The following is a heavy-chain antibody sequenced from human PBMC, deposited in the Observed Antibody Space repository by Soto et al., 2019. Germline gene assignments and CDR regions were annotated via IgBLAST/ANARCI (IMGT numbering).Heavy chain of an antibody. CDR1: GYTLTELS. V-gene: IGHV1-24*01. CDR2: FNPDNGDT. J-gene: IGHJ6*02. D-gene: IGHD4-17*01. Sequence: GASVKVSCKVSGYTLTELSMHWVRQAPGQGLEWMGWFNPDNGDTIYAQKFQGRVTMTEDTSTDTAYMELSSLRSEDTAVYYCATVDYGDYVTNYYYGMDVWGQGTTVTVSS. CDR3: ATVDYGDYVTNYYYGMDV.